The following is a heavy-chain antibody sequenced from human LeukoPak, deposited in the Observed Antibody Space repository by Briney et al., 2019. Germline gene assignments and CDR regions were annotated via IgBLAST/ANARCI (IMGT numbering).Heavy chain of an antibody. CDR1: GYTFTSYG. Sequence: ASVKVSCKASGYTFTSYGTSWVRQAPGQGLEWMGWTSAYNGNTNYAQKLQGRVTMTTDTSTSTAYMELRSLRSDDTAVYYCASESPGPNWFDPWGQGTLVTVSS. CDR2: TSAYNGNT. V-gene: IGHV1-18*01. CDR3: ASESPGPNWFDP. J-gene: IGHJ5*02.